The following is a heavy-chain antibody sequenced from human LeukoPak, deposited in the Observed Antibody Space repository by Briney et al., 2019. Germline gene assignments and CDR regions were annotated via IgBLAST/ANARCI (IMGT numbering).Heavy chain of an antibody. V-gene: IGHV3-33*07. Sequence: GGSLRLSCAASGFTFSRKTMNWVRQAPGKGLEWVAVIWYDGSNKYYANSVKGRFTISRDNSKNTLYLQMNSLRAEDTAVYYCASGIAAAAFDYWGQGTLVTVSS. CDR3: ASGIAAAAFDY. D-gene: IGHD6-13*01. CDR2: IWYDGSNK. J-gene: IGHJ4*02. CDR1: GFTFSRKT.